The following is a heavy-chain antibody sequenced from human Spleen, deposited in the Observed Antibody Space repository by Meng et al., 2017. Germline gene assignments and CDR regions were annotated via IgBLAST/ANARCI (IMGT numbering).Heavy chain of an antibody. CDR3: AKDLVTTVVTGAEYFQH. D-gene: IGHD4-23*01. V-gene: IGHV3-30*18. Sequence: GGSLRLSCAASGFTFSDYYMSWIRQAPGKGLEWVAVISYDGSNKYYADSVKGRFTISRDNSKNTLYLQMNSLRAEDTAVYYCAKDLVTTVVTGAEYFQHWGQGTLVTVSS. CDR1: GFTFSDYY. J-gene: IGHJ1*01. CDR2: ISYDGSNK.